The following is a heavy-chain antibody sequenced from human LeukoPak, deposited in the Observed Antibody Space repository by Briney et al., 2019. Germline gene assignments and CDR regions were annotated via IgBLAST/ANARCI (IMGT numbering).Heavy chain of an antibody. CDR3: ARDIRSLLYCSSTSCYGY. J-gene: IGHJ4*02. D-gene: IGHD2-2*01. CDR2: ISGSGGST. Sequence: PGGSLRLSCAASGFTFSSYAMSWVRQAPGKGLEWVSAISGSGGSTYYADSVKGRFTISRDNSKNTLYLQMNSLRAEDTAVYYCARDIRSLLYCSSTSCYGYWGQGTLVTVSS. CDR1: GFTFSSYA. V-gene: IGHV3-23*01.